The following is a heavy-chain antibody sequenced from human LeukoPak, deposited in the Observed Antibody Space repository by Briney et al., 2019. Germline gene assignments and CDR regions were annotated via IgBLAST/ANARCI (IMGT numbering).Heavy chain of an antibody. Sequence: GESLRLSCAVSGFSLSGYWMHWVRQAPGKGPGWVSCIKSDGGDTIYADSVKGRFTISTEHANNMLYLQMNSLRADDTAVYYCARDAHRGMDVWGQGTTVTVSS. CDR1: GFSLSGYW. V-gene: IGHV3-74*01. J-gene: IGHJ6*02. CDR3: ARDAHRGMDV. CDR2: IKSDGGDT.